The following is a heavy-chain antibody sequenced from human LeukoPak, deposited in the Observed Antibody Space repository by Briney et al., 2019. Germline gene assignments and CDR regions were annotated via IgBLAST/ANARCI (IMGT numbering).Heavy chain of an antibody. D-gene: IGHD3-22*01. CDR3: AREGYYDSSGYNNDGFDI. J-gene: IGHJ3*02. CDR1: GFTFSSYG. Sequence: GGSLRLSCAASGFTFSSYGMHWVRQAPGKGLEWVAFIRYDGSNKYYADSVKGRFTISRDNSKNTLYLQMNSLRAEDTAVYYCAREGYYDSSGYNNDGFDIWGQGTMVTVSS. CDR2: IRYDGSNK. V-gene: IGHV3-30*02.